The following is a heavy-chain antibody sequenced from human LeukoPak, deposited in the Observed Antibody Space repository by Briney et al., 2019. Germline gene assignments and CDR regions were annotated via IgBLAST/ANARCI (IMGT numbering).Heavy chain of an antibody. CDR3: AREVVATTHYYGMDV. Sequence: GASVTVSCTASGGTFSSYAISWVRQAPGQGLEWMGGIIPIFGTANYAQKFQGRVTITADESTSTAYMELSSLRSEDTAVYYCAREVVATTHYYGMDVWGQGTTVTVSS. V-gene: IGHV1-69*13. J-gene: IGHJ6*02. CDR1: GGTFSSYA. D-gene: IGHD5-12*01. CDR2: IIPIFGTA.